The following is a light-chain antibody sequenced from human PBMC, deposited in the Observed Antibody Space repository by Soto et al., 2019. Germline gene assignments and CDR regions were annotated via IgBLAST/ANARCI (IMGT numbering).Light chain of an antibody. Sequence: SYELTQPPSVSVAPGQTARITCGGNNIGSKSVHWYQLKPGQAPVLVIYDDRDRPSGIPERFSGSKSGNTATLTISRVEAGDEADYYCQVWDISSEHIVFGGGTKLTVL. CDR2: DDR. J-gene: IGLJ2*01. CDR3: QVWDISSEHIV. CDR1: NIGSKS. V-gene: IGLV3-21*02.